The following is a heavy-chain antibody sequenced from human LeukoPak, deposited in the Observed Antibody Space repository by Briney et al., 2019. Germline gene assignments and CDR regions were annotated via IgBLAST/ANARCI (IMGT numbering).Heavy chain of an antibody. CDR3: AKDIRGAAAGTGLKYYYYYGMDV. V-gene: IGHV3-9*01. CDR1: GFTFDDYA. CDR2: ISWNSGSI. Sequence: GGSLRLSCSASGFTFDDYAMLWVRQAPGKGLEWVSGISWNSGSIGYADYVKGRFTISRDNAKNSLYLQMNSLRAEDTALYYCAKDIRGAAAGTGLKYYYYYGMDVWGQGTTVTVSS. J-gene: IGHJ6*02. D-gene: IGHD6-13*01.